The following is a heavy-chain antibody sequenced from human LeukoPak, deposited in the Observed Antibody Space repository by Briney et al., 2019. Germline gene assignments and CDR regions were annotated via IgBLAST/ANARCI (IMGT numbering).Heavy chain of an antibody. V-gene: IGHV4-34*01. J-gene: IGHJ4*02. CDR1: GGSFSGYY. D-gene: IGHD2-2*01. CDR3: ARGIVVVPAAFDY. Sequence: PSETLSLTRAVYGGSFSGYYWSWIRQPPGKGLEWIGEINHSGSTNYNPSLKSRVTISVDTSKNQFSLKLSSVTAADTAVYYCARGIVVVPAAFDYWGQGTLVTVSS. CDR2: INHSGST.